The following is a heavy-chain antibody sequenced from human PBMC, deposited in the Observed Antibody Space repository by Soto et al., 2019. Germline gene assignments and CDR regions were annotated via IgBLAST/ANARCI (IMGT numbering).Heavy chain of an antibody. J-gene: IGHJ4*02. CDR1: GGSISPYY. CDR2: IYASGST. Sequence: ETLSLTCSVSGGSISPYYWSWIRQPAGKGLEWIGRIYASGSTNYNPSLKSRVTMSVATSKNQFSLKLTSVTAADTATYYCARGGMVIIPTATAFDYWGQGTLVTVSS. V-gene: IGHV4-4*07. CDR3: ARGGMVIIPTATAFDY. D-gene: IGHD1-1*01.